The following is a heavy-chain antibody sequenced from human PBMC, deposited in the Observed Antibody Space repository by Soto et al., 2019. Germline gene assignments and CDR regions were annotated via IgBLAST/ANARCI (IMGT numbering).Heavy chain of an antibody. D-gene: IGHD5-18*01. Sequence: QVQLVESGGGVVQPGRSLRLSCAASGFTFSSYAMHWVRQAPGKGLEWVAVISYDGSNKYYADSVKGRFTISRDNSKNTLYQQMNSLRAEDTAVYYCARDSDTAGDAFDIWGQGTMVTVSS. CDR1: GFTFSSYA. J-gene: IGHJ3*02. V-gene: IGHV3-30-3*01. CDR3: ARDSDTAGDAFDI. CDR2: ISYDGSNK.